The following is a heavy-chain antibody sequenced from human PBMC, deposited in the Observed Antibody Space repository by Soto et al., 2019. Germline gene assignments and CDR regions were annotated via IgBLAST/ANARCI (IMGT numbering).Heavy chain of an antibody. CDR1: GFTLSANL. D-gene: IGHD2-8*02. CDR3: ARDILSVGPRANDAFDV. J-gene: IGHJ3*01. V-gene: IGHV1-3*01. CDR2: INPANGNT. Sequence: VKLFKPGAEVGRPGPSVNISCRASGFTLSANLINWVRQAPGQSLEWMGWINPANGNTRYSQTFQGRVTISRHSSASIAYVEVSDLTSEDTAVYYCARDILSVGPRANDAFDVWGQGTMVTVSS.